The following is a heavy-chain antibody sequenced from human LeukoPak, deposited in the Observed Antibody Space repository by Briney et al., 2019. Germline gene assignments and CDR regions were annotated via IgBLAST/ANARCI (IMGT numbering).Heavy chain of an antibody. J-gene: IGHJ4*02. CDR1: GYTLTELS. Sequence: ASVKVSCKVSGYTLTELSMHWVRQAPGKGLEWMGGFDPEDGETIYAQKFQGRVTMTRDTSISTAYMELSRLRSDDTAVYYCARGGVARGVIMKFDYWGQGTLVTVSS. CDR2: FDPEDGET. CDR3: ARGGVARGVIMKFDY. V-gene: IGHV1-24*01. D-gene: IGHD3-10*01.